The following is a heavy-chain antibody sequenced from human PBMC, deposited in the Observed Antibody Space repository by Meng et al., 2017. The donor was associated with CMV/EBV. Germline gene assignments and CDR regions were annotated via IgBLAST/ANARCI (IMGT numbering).Heavy chain of an antibody. CDR3: AKDLGVV. CDR2: IRYDGSNK. Sequence: GESLKISCAASGFTFSSYGMHWVRQAPGKGLEWVAFIRYDGSNKYYADSVKGRFTISRDNSKNTLYLQMNSLRAEDTAVYYCAKDLGVVWGQGTTVNVSS. J-gene: IGHJ6*02. D-gene: IGHD2-8*01. V-gene: IGHV3-30*02. CDR1: GFTFSSYG.